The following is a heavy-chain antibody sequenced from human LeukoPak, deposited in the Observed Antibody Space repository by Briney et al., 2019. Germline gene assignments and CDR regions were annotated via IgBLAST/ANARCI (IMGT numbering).Heavy chain of an antibody. CDR1: GGTFSSYA. CDR2: IIPIFGTA. J-gene: IGHJ4*02. D-gene: IGHD3-22*01. CDR3: AKDSFPSGFYISYFDY. V-gene: IGHV1-69*13. Sequence: GASVKVSCKASGGTFSSYAISWVRQAPGQGLEWMGGIIPIFGTANYAQKFQGRVTITADESTSTAYMELSSLRAEDTAVYFCAKDSFPSGFYISYFDYWGQGTLVTVSS.